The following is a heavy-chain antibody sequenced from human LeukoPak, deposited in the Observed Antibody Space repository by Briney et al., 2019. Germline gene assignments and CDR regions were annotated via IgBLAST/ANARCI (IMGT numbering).Heavy chain of an antibody. CDR3: ARGGSIAARPIDY. CDR2: ISSNGGST. D-gene: IGHD6-6*01. V-gene: IGHV3-64*01. Sequence: GGSLRLSCAASGFTFNSYAMHWVRQAPGKGLEYVSAISSNGGSTYYANSVKGRFTISRDNSKNTLFLQMGSLRAEDMAVYYCARGGSIAARPIDYWGQGTLVTVSS. J-gene: IGHJ4*02. CDR1: GFTFNSYA.